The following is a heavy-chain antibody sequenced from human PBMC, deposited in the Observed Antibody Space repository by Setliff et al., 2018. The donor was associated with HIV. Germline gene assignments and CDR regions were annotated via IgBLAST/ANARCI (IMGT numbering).Heavy chain of an antibody. CDR3: ARDQSDYNVLTGFGDFEY. CDR2: ISHSGST. Sequence: SETLSLTCGVSGIPIDRVYSWAWIRLPPGKGLEWIGTISHSGSTHYNSPLQGRISISIDTSKNQFSLTLTSVTAADTAMYYCARDQSDYNVLTGFGDFEYWGHGTLVTVSS. J-gene: IGHJ4*01. D-gene: IGHD3-9*01. CDR1: GIPIDRVYS. V-gene: IGHV4-38-2*02.